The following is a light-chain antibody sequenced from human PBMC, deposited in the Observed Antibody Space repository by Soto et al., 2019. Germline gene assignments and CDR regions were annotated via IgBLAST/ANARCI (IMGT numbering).Light chain of an antibody. CDR2: EVS. CDR3: CSYAGSSTPLI. J-gene: IGLJ1*01. Sequence: QSALTQPASVSGSPGQSITISCTGTSSDVGSYNLVSWYQQHPGKAPKLMIYEVSKRHSGVSNRFSGSKSGNTASLTISGLQAEDEADYYCCSYAGSSTPLIFGTGTKVTVL. CDR1: SSDVGSYNL. V-gene: IGLV2-23*02.